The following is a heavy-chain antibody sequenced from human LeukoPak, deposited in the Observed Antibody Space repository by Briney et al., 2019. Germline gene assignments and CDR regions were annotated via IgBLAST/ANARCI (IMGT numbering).Heavy chain of an antibody. CDR2: INPNSGGT. CDR3: ARDRPGGELVDY. CDR1: GYTFTGYY. V-gene: IGHV1-2*02. D-gene: IGHD1-7*01. Sequence: ASVTVSCTASGYTFTGYYIHWVRQAPGQGLEWMGWINPNSGGTNYAQKFQDRSTMARDTSINTAYLELSSLRFDDTAVYYCARDRPGGELVDYWGQGTLVTVSS. J-gene: IGHJ4*02.